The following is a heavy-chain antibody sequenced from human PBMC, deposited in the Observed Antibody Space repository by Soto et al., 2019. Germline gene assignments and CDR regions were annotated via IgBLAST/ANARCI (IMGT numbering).Heavy chain of an antibody. CDR1: GFTFSNYW. J-gene: IGHJ4*02. Sequence: GGSLRLSCAASGFTFSNYWIHWVRQAPGKGLVWVSRINSDGSGTSYADSVKGRFTISRDNAKNTMYLQMNSLRAEDTAVYYCVRDKNWSYDSWGRGTLVTSPQ. CDR2: INSDGSGT. CDR3: VRDKNWSYDS. D-gene: IGHD1-1*01. V-gene: IGHV3-74*01.